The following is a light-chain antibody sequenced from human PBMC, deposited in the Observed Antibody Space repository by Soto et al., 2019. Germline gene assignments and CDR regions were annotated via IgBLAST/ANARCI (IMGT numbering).Light chain of an antibody. CDR2: EVS. V-gene: IGLV2-18*02. J-gene: IGLJ1*01. CDR1: SSDVGSYYR. CDR3: SSYTTRRIYV. Sequence: PALTQPPSVSGSPGQSVTISCTGTSSDVGSYYRVSWYQQSPGTAPKLMIYEVSNRPSGVPDRFSGPKSGNTASLNISGLQAEDEADYYSSSYTTRRIYVYGTRTKVTVL.